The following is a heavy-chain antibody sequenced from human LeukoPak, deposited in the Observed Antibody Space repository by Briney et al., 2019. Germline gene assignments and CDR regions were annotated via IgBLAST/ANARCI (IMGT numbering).Heavy chain of an antibody. Sequence: ASVKVSCKASGYTFTGYYMHWVRQAPGQGLEWMGRINPNSGGTNYAQKFQGRVTMTRDTSISTAYMELSRLRSDDTAMYYCARVKGYSSSWAFRYWGQGTLVTVSS. CDR2: INPNSGGT. J-gene: IGHJ4*02. CDR3: ARVKGYSSSWAFRY. CDR1: GYTFTGYY. D-gene: IGHD6-13*01. V-gene: IGHV1-2*06.